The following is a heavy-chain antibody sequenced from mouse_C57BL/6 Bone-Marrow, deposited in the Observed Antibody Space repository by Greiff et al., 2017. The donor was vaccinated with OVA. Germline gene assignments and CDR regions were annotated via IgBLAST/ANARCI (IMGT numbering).Heavy chain of an antibody. CDR2: ISNLAYSI. V-gene: IGHV5-15*01. CDR3: ARTDGYFPWFAY. J-gene: IGHJ3*01. D-gene: IGHD2-3*01. Sequence: EVKLVESGGGLVQPGGSLKLSCAASGFTFSDYGMAWVRQAPRKGPEWVAFISNLAYSIYYADTVTGRFTISRENAKNTLYLEMSSLRSEDTAMYYCARTDGYFPWFAYWGQGTLVTVSA. CDR1: GFTFSDYG.